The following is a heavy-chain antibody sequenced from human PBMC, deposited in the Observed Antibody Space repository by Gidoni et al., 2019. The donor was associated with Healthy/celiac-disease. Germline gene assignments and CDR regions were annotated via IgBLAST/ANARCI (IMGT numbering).Heavy chain of an antibody. CDR3: ARSPWGDYYYGMDV. CDR1: GFTVSSNY. D-gene: IGHD3-16*01. V-gene: IGHV3-53*01. J-gene: IGHJ6*02. CDR2: IYSGGST. Sequence: VQLVESGGGLIQPGGSLRLSCAASGFTVSSNYMSWVRQAPGKGLEWVSVIYSGGSTYYADSVKGRFTISRDNSKNTLYLQMNSLRAEDTAVYYCARSPWGDYYYGMDVWGQGTTVTVSS.